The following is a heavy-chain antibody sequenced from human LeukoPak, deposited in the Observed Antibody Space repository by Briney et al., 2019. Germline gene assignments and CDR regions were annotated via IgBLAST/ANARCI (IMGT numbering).Heavy chain of an antibody. CDR2: IIPIFGAA. CDR3: ARAKVAFDY. Sequence: ASVKVSCKASGGTFSNYAISWVRQAPGQGLEWMGGIIPIFGAANYAQKFQGKVTITRNTSISTAYMELSSLRSEDTAVYYCARAKVAFDYWGQGTLVTVSS. J-gene: IGHJ4*02. CDR1: GGTFSNYA. V-gene: IGHV1-69*05. D-gene: IGHD5-12*01.